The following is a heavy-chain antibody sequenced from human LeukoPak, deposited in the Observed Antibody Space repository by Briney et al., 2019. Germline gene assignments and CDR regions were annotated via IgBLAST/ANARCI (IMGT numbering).Heavy chain of an antibody. D-gene: IGHD2-15*01. CDR1: GYTFTSYY. J-gene: IGHJ4*02. CDR2: INPSGGST. V-gene: IGHV1-46*01. CDR3: ATHPDCSGGSCSLFDY. Sequence: GASVKVSCKASGYTFTSYYMHWVRQAPGQGLEWMGIINPSGGSTSYAQKFQGRVTMTRDTSTSTVYMELSSLRSEDTAVYYCATHPDCSGGSCSLFDYWGQGTLVTVSS.